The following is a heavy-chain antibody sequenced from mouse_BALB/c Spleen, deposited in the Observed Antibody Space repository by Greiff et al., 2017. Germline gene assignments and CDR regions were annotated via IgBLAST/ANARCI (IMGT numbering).Heavy chain of an antibody. D-gene: IGHD1-2*01. V-gene: IGHV2-4-1*01. CDR2: IWSGGST. J-gene: IGHJ4*01. CDR1: GFSLTSYG. Sequence: VMLVESGPGLVQPSQSLSITCTVSGFSLTSYGVHWVRQSPGKGLEWLGVIWSGGSTDYNAAFISRLSISKDNSKSQVFFKMNSLQADDTAIYYCARNGGKFITTGDAMDYWGQGTSVTVSS. CDR3: ARNGGKFITTGDAMDY.